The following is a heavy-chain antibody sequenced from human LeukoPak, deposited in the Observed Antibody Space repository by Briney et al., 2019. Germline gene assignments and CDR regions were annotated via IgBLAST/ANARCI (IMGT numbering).Heavy chain of an antibody. J-gene: IGHJ4*02. CDR1: GFTFSSYA. CDR3: ASPSIAARIVIDY. Sequence: PGGPLRLSCAASGFTFSSYAMSWVRQAPGKGLEWVSAISGSGGSTYYADSVKGRFTISRDNSKNTLYLQMNSLRAEDTAVYYCASPSIAARIVIDYWGQGTLVTVSS. V-gene: IGHV3-23*01. D-gene: IGHD6-6*01. CDR2: ISGSGGST.